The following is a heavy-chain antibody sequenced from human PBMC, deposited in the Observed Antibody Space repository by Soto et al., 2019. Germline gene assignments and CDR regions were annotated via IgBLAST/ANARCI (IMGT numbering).Heavy chain of an antibody. CDR1: GGSISSGDYY. D-gene: IGHD3-22*01. J-gene: IGHJ4*02. CDR2: IYYSGST. V-gene: IGHV4-30-4*01. Sequence: QVQLQESGPGLVKPSQTLSLTCTVSGGSISSGDYYWSWIRQPPGKGLEWIGYIYYSGSTYYNPSLKSRVTISVDTSKNQFYLKLSSVTAADTAVYYCARDRYYDSSGYYSELGYWGQGTLVTVSS. CDR3: ARDRYYDSSGYYSELGY.